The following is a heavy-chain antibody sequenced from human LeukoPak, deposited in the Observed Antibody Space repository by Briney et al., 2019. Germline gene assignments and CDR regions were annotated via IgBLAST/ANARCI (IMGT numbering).Heavy chain of an antibody. D-gene: IGHD2-2*01. CDR1: GGSFSGYY. CDR2: INHSGST. Sequence: SETLSLTCAVYGGSFSGYYWSWIRQPPGKGLEWIGEINHSGSTNYNPSLKSRVTISVDTSKNQFSLKLCSVTAADTAVYYCARNGVMCSSTSCYDYWGQGTLVTVSS. J-gene: IGHJ4*02. V-gene: IGHV4-34*01. CDR3: ARNGVMCSSTSCYDY.